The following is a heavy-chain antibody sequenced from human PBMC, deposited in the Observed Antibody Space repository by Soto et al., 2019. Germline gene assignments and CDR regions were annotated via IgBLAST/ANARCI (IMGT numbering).Heavy chain of an antibody. V-gene: IGHV4-30-4*02. Sequence: PSETLSLTCTVSGGSISSGDYYWSWIRQPPGKGLEWIGYIYYSGSTYYNPSLKSRVTISVDTSKNQFSLKLSSVTAADTAVYYCARLSSGWADWFDPWGQGTLVTVSS. J-gene: IGHJ5*02. CDR1: GGSISSGDYY. CDR3: ARLSSGWADWFDP. CDR2: IYYSGST. D-gene: IGHD6-19*01.